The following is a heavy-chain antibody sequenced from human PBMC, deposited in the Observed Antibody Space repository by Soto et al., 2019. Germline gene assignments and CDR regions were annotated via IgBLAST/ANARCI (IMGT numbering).Heavy chain of an antibody. Sequence: EAQLWESGGDLVQPGGSLRLSCATSGFIFDNYALNWVRRAPGKGLEWVSSISASGNSTYSADSVKGRFTISRDKPKNTLYLQMNSLRAEDTAVYYCARGPLCSSVSCYTVGLLDSWGQGTLVTVSS. V-gene: IGHV3-23*01. D-gene: IGHD2-2*02. J-gene: IGHJ4*02. CDR2: ISASGNST. CDR1: GFIFDNYA. CDR3: ARGPLCSSVSCYTVGLLDS.